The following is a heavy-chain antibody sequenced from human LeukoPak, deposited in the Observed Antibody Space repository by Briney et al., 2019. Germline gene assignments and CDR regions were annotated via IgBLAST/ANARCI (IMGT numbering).Heavy chain of an antibody. CDR1: GFTFSSYW. CDR3: VRVEDGSYFDH. CDR2: IKQDGSEK. D-gene: IGHD5-24*01. Sequence: GGSLRLSCAASGFTFSSYWMSWVRQAPGKGLEWVANIKQDGSEKYYVDSVKGRFTISRDNAKNSLYLQMNNLRVDDTALYYCVRVEDGSYFDHWGQGTLVTVSS. V-gene: IGHV3-7*03. J-gene: IGHJ4*02.